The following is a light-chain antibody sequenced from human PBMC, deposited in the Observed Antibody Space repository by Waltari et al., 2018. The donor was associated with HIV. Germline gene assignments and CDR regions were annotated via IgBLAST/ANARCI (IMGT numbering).Light chain of an antibody. CDR3: ISRDNNDNHVV. V-gene: IGLV3-19*01. CDR2: GKN. Sequence: SSELTQDPAVSVALGQTVRITCQGDSLRSYYASWYQQKPGQAPVLVIYGKNNRPSGIPDRFSGSSSGNTASLTITGAQAEDEADYCCISRDNNDNHVVFGGGTKVTVL. J-gene: IGLJ2*01. CDR1: SLRSYY.